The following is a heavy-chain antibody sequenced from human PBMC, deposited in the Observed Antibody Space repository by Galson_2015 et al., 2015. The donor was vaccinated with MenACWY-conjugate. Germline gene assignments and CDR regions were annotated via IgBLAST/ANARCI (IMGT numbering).Heavy chain of an antibody. CDR1: GFTFSSYA. CDR3: AKARLYCSGGSCYTHYSYYGMDV. D-gene: IGHD2-15*01. J-gene: IGHJ6*02. V-gene: IGHV3-23*01. Sequence: SLRLSCAASGFTFSSYAMSWVRQAPGKGLEWVSAISGSGGSTHYADSVKGRFTISRDNSKNTLYLQMNSLRAEDTAVYYCAKARLYCSGGSCYTHYSYYGMDVWGQGTTVTVSS. CDR2: ISGSGGST.